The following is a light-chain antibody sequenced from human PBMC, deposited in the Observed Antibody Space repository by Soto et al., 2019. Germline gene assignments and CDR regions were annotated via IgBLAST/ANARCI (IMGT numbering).Light chain of an antibody. V-gene: IGKV1-39*01. Sequence: DIEMTQSPSSLSASVGDRVTITCRASQSISSYLNWYQQKPGKAPRLLIYAVSNLQSGVPSRFSGSGSGTNFTPTISSLQPHVFSAYHWQQNYLTPLAFGPGTKVVIK. CDR2: AVS. J-gene: IGKJ3*01. CDR1: QSISSY. CDR3: QQNYLTPLA.